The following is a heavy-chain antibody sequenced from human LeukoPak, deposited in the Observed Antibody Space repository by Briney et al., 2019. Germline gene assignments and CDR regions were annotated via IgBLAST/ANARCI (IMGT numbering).Heavy chain of an antibody. CDR1: GFTFSSYE. D-gene: IGHD6-13*01. Sequence: SGGSLRLSCAASGFTFSSYEMNWVHQAPGKGLEWVSYISSSGSTIYYADSVKGRFTISRDNAKNSLYLQMNSLRAEDTAVYYCARQEAAAGNFDYWGQGTLVTVSS. V-gene: IGHV3-48*03. CDR3: ARQEAAAGNFDY. CDR2: ISSSGSTI. J-gene: IGHJ4*02.